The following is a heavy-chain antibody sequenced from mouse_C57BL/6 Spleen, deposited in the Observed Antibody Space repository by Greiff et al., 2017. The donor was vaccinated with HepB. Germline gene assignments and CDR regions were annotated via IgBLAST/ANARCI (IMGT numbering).Heavy chain of an antibody. CDR2: INPGSGGT. V-gene: IGHV1-54*01. D-gene: IGHD2-4*01. J-gene: IGHJ3*01. Sequence: QVQLQQSGAELVRPGTSVKVSCKASGYAFTNYLIEWVKQRPGQGLEWIGVINPGSGGTNYNEKFKGKATLTADKSSSTAYMQLSSLTSEDSAVYFWARGGDYDGGFAYWGQGTLVTVSA. CDR1: GYAFTNYL. CDR3: ARGGDYDGGFAY.